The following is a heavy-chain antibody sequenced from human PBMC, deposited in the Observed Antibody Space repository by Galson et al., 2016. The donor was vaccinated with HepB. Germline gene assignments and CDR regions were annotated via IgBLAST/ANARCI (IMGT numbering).Heavy chain of an antibody. CDR3: ARRSSYLDY. J-gene: IGHJ4*02. Sequence: SLRLSCAASGFTFTTFYMSCIRQAPGKGLEWISYISCSGDTIYFADSVKGRFTVSRDKAMDSLYLQMNSLRADDSAVYYCARRSSYLDYWGQGTLVTVSS. CDR1: GFTFTTFY. V-gene: IGHV3-11*01. CDR2: ISCSGDTI. D-gene: IGHD1-26*01.